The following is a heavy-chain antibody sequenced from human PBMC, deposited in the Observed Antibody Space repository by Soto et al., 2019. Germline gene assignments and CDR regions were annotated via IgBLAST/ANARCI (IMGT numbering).Heavy chain of an antibody. J-gene: IGHJ6*02. V-gene: IGHV4-31*03. CDR3: ARARMVRGIIYYYGMDV. CDR1: GGSISSDGNY. D-gene: IGHD3-10*01. Sequence: QVQLQESGPGLVKSSQTLSLTCTVSGGSISSDGNYWSWIRQHPGKGLEWIGYIYYSGSTYYNPSLKRRVTIAGDTSKNQCSLKRNSVTAADTAVYYCARARMVRGIIYYYGMDVWGQGTTVTVSS. CDR2: IYYSGST.